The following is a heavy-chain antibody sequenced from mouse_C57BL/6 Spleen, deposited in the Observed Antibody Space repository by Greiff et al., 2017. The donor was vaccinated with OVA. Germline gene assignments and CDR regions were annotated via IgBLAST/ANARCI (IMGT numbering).Heavy chain of an antibody. Sequence: VQLQQPGAELVKPGASVKLSCKASGYTFTSYWMQWVKQRPGQGLEWIGEIDPSDSYTNYNQKFKGKATFTVDTSSSLAYMQRSSLTSEDSAVYYCARGGGYSNYVLWDWFAYWGQGTLVTVSA. J-gene: IGHJ3*01. CDR3: ARGGGYSNYVLWDWFAY. V-gene: IGHV1-50*01. CDR2: IDPSDSYT. D-gene: IGHD2-5*01. CDR1: GYTFTSYW.